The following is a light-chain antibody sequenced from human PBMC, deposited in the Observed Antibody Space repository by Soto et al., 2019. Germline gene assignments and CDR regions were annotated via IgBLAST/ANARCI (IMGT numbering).Light chain of an antibody. CDR3: QPYNNWPLT. CDR1: QSVSSN. Sequence: EIVMTQSPATLSVSPGERATLSCRASQSVSSNVAWYQHKPGQTPRLLIYDTSTRATGVPTRFSGSRSGAEFTLTINSLQSEDFAVYYCQPYNNWPLTFGGGTKVDIK. CDR2: DTS. J-gene: IGKJ4*01. V-gene: IGKV3-15*01.